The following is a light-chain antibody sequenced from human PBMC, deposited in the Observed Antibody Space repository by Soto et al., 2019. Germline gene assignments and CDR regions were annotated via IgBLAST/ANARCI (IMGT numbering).Light chain of an antibody. J-gene: IGLJ3*02. CDR2: DVS. CDR1: SSDVGGYNY. CDR3: SSYTSSDTWV. Sequence: QSALTQPASVSGSPGQSITISCTGTSSDVGGYNYVSWYQHHPGKAPKLMIYDVSNRPSGVSNRFSGSKSGNTASLTISGLQAADEADYYCSSYTSSDTWVFGGGNKVTVL. V-gene: IGLV2-14*03.